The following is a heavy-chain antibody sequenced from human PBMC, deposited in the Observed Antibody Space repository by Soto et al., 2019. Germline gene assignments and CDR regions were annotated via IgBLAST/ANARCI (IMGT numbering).Heavy chain of an antibody. Sequence: PSETLSLTCAVYGGSFSGYYWSWIRQPPGKGLEWIGEINHSGSTNYNPSLKSRVTISVDTSKNRFSLKLSSVTAADTAVYYCAREGSAAAGKGDWFDPWGQGTLVTV. J-gene: IGHJ5*02. CDR2: INHSGST. V-gene: IGHV4-34*01. CDR1: GGSFSGYY. D-gene: IGHD6-13*01. CDR3: AREGSAAAGKGDWFDP.